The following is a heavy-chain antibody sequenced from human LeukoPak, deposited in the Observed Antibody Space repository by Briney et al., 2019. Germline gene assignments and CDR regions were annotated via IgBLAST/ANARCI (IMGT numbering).Heavy chain of an antibody. D-gene: IGHD1-26*01. V-gene: IGHV3-7*03. CDR3: ARLVGDVTTWDC. J-gene: IGHJ4*02. CDR2: IKQDESEK. Sequence: GGSLRLSCTASGFIFSNYWMSWVRQAPGKGLEWVASIKQDESEKYYVDSVKGRFTTSRDNAKSSLYLQMNALRGEDTAVYYCARLVGDVTTWDCWGQGPLVTVSS. CDR1: GFIFSNYW.